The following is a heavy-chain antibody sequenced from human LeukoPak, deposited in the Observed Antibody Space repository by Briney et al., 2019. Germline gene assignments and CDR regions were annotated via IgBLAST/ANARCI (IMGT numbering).Heavy chain of an antibody. CDR1: GGSISSYY. CDR2: IYYSGTT. J-gene: IGHJ4*02. D-gene: IGHD1-26*01. CDR3: ARSSGAYRVFDY. V-gene: IGHV4-59*01. Sequence: SGTLSLTCTVSGGSISSYYWSWIRQPPGKGLEWIGYIYYSGTTDYNPSLKSRVTISVDTSNNQFSLKVSSVTAADTAVYYCARSSGAYRVFDYWGRGTLVPVSS.